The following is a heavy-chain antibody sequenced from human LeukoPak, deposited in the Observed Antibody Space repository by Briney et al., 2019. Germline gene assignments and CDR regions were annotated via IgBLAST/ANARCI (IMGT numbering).Heavy chain of an antibody. CDR1: GGSMKNSY. Sequence: PSETLSLTCFVSGGSMKNSYWTWIRQAPGKGLEWIGNIDDSGNTNYSPSLKSRVTISLDTSKNRFSLRVTSVTAADTALFFCARDSYTSALPSMDVWGKGTTVTVSS. CDR3: ARDSYTSALPSMDV. V-gene: IGHV4-59*01. D-gene: IGHD2-2*01. J-gene: IGHJ6*03. CDR2: IDDSGNT.